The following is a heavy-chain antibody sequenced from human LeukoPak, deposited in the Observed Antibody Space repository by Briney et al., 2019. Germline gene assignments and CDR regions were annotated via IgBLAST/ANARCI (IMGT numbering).Heavy chain of an antibody. J-gene: IGHJ6*03. CDR3: ARDREGNWNDYYYYYMDV. V-gene: IGHV1-18*01. Sequence: VASVKVSCKASGYTFTSYGISWVRQAPGQGLEWMGWISAYNGNTNYAQKLQGRVTMTTDTSTSTAYMELRSLRSEDTAVYYCARDREGNWNDYYYYYMDVWGKGTTVTVSS. CDR2: ISAYNGNT. D-gene: IGHD1-1*01. CDR1: GYTFTSYG.